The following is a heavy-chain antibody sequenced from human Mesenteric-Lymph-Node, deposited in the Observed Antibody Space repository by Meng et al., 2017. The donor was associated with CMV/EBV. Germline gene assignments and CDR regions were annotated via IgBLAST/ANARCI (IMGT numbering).Heavy chain of an antibody. CDR1: GYTFTDAY. CDR3: AKRGDFWTTGSFDP. Sequence: ASVKVSCKASGYTFTDAYIHWVRQAPGQGLEWMGWVYPGSGGTNYAQQFQGRVTMTRDTSITTAYMQLRSLRSDDTAVYYCAKRGDFWTTGSFDPWGQGTLVTVSS. CDR2: VYPGSGGT. V-gene: IGHV1-2*02. D-gene: IGHD3-3*01. J-gene: IGHJ5*02.